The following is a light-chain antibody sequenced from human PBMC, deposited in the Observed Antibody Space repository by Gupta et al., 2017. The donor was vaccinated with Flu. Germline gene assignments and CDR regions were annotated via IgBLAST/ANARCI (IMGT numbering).Light chain of an antibody. Sequence: QSVLTQPPSASGTPGQRVPISCSGSSSNIGSNAVNWYQQLPGTAPKLLIYSNNTRPSGVPDRFSGSKSGTSASLAISGLQSEDEADYYCAAWDDSLNGPVFGGGTKLTVL. V-gene: IGLV1-44*01. CDR1: SSNIGSNA. CDR3: AAWDDSLNGPV. CDR2: SNN. J-gene: IGLJ2*01.